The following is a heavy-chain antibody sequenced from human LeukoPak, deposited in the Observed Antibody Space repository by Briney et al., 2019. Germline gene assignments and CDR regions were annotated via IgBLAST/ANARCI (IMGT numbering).Heavy chain of an antibody. J-gene: IGHJ5*02. CDR2: ISYTGTT. V-gene: IGHV4-59*01. Sequence: SETLSLTCDVSGASISNKFWSWIRHPPGKGLEWIGYISYTGTTNYNPSLQSRVTISVDTSKNQLSLKVTSMTAADTAVYYCARDPGRGANWFDPWGQGTLVTVSS. CDR3: ARDPGRGANWFDP. CDR1: GASISNKF.